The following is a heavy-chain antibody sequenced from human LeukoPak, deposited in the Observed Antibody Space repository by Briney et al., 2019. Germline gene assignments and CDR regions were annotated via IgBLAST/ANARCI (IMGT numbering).Heavy chain of an antibody. Sequence: ASVKVSCKASGYTFTGYYMHWVRQAPGQGLEWMGWINPNSGGTNYAQKFQGRVTMTRDTSISTAYMELSRLRSDDTAVYDCARDSWPTTETIFGEVNWFDPWGQGTLVTVSS. CDR2: INPNSGGT. CDR3: ARDSWPTTETIFGEVNWFDP. V-gene: IGHV1-2*02. D-gene: IGHD3-3*01. J-gene: IGHJ5*02. CDR1: GYTFTGYY.